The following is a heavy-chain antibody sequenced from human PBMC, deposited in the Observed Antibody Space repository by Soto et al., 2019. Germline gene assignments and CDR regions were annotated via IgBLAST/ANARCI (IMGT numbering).Heavy chain of an antibody. V-gene: IGHV4-59*01. Sequence: SETLSLTCTVSGGSISSYYWSWIRQPPGKGLEWIGYIYYSGSTNYNPSLKSRVTISVDTSKNQFSLKLSSVTAADTAVYYCAREEAAAGLDYWGQGTLVTVSS. J-gene: IGHJ4*02. CDR3: AREEAAAGLDY. D-gene: IGHD6-13*01. CDR2: IYYSGST. CDR1: GGSISSYY.